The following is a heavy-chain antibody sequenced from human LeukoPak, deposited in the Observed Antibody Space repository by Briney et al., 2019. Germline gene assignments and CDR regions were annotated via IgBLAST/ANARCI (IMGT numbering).Heavy chain of an antibody. V-gene: IGHV3-23*01. J-gene: IGHJ4*02. CDR3: AKEVHYDYIWWSYSYFDY. CDR1: RFTFSSYA. Sequence: GGSLRRSCAVSRFTFSSYAMSWVRQAPGKGLEWFSGISGSGAGTYYADSVKGRFTISRDNSKNTLYLQMNSLRAEDTAVYYCAKEVHYDYIWWSYSYFDYWGQGTLVTVSS. CDR2: ISGSGAGT. D-gene: IGHD3-16*01.